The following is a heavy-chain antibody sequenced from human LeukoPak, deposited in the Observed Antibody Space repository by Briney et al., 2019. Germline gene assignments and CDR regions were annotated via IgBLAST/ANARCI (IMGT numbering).Heavy chain of an antibody. CDR1: GFTFSSYA. J-gene: IGHJ4*02. Sequence: GGSLRLSCAASGFTFSSYAMSRVRQAPGKGLEWVSAISGSGGSTYYADSVKGRFTISRDNSKNTLYLQMNSLRAEDTAVYYCAKDLGGYSYGYYFGYWGQGTLVTVSS. D-gene: IGHD5-18*01. V-gene: IGHV3-23*01. CDR2: ISGSGGST. CDR3: AKDLGGYSYGYYFGY.